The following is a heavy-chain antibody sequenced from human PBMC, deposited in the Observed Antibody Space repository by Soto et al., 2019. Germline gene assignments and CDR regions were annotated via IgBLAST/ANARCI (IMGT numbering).Heavy chain of an antibody. Sequence: GGSLRLSCAVSGFSFSNYWMSWVRQGPGKGLEWVAIINQAGSERYFVDSVKGRFTISRDNAKNSLYLQMNSLRAGDTALYYCVKIAEVDKLSLHVWGRGTLVTVPQ. J-gene: IGHJ4*02. D-gene: IGHD2-15*01. CDR1: GFSFSNYW. V-gene: IGHV3-7*01. CDR3: VKIAEVDKLSLHV. CDR2: INQAGSER.